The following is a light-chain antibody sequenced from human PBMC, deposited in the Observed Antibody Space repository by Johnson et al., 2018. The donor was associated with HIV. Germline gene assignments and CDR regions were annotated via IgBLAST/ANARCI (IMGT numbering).Light chain of an antibody. Sequence: QSVLTQPPSVSAAPGQKVTISCSGSSSNIGNKYVSWYQQLPGTAPKLLIYENTKRPSGIPDRFSGSKSGTSATLGITGLQTGDEADYYCGTWDSSLNAYVLGAGPQVTV. V-gene: IGLV1-51*02. J-gene: IGLJ1*01. CDR1: SSNIGNKY. CDR2: ENT. CDR3: GTWDSSLNAYV.